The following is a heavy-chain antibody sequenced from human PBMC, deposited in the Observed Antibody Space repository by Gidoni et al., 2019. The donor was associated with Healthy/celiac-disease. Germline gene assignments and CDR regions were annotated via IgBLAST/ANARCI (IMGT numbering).Heavy chain of an antibody. D-gene: IGHD6-6*01. CDR2: IDWDDDK. Sequence: QVTLRESGPALVKPTQTLTLTCTFSGFSLRTSGMCVSWIRQPPGKALEWHALIDWDDDKYYSTSLKTRLTSSKDTSKNQVVLTMTNMDPVDTATYYCARIQGGSSSFDAFDIWGQGTMVTVSS. J-gene: IGHJ3*02. CDR3: ARIQGGSSSFDAFDI. CDR1: GFSLRTSGMC. V-gene: IGHV2-70*01.